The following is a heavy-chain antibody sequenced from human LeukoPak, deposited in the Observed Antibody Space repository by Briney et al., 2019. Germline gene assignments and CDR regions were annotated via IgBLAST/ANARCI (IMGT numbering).Heavy chain of an antibody. Sequence: ASVEVSCQASGYTFSIYGITWVRQAPGQGLEWMGWISAYTGNSNYAQKFQDRVTMTTDTSTSTAYMELRSLRSDDTAVYYCARDGKARYDFRENDCWGQGTLVTVSS. CDR3: ARDGKARYDFRENDC. CDR1: GYTFSIYG. D-gene: IGHD3-3*01. CDR2: ISAYTGNS. V-gene: IGHV1-18*01. J-gene: IGHJ4*02.